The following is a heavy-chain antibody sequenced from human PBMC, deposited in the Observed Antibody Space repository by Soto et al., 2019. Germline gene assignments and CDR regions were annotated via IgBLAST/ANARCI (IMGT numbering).Heavy chain of an antibody. Sequence: PSETLSLTCSVSGYSISSGYYWGWIRQAPGKGLEWIGNIHHSGSTYYNPSLESRVTISIDTSKNQFSLRLTSVTAADTAIYYCARDISASDGDYWGQGTLVTV. CDR3: ARDISASDGDY. CDR2: IHHSGST. CDR1: GYSISSGYY. D-gene: IGHD2-21*01. J-gene: IGHJ4*02. V-gene: IGHV4-38-2*02.